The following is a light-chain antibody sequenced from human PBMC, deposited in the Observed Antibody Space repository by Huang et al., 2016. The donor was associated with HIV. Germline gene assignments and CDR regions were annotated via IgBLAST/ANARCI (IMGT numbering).Light chain of an antibody. J-gene: IGKJ1*01. CDR3: QQYDDWPPWT. CDR2: DAS. CDR1: QNITR. V-gene: IGKV3-15*01. Sequence: EIVMTQSPATLSVSPGERATLSCRASQNITRLAWYQHKPGPAPRLLIYDASSRATGVPSRFSGGGSGTDFTLTVSSLQSDDFALYYCQQYDDWPPWTFGQGTQVDMK.